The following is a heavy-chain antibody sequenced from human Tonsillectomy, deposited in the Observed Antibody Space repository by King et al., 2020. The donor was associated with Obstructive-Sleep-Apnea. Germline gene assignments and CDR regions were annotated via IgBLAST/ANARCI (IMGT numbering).Heavy chain of an antibody. D-gene: IGHD5-18*01. Sequence: VQLQESGPGLVKPSETLSLTCSVSGDSINSYYWSWIRQPPGKGLEWIGYISYMWSTNYNPSLKSRVTISVDTSKNQFSLKLSSVTAADTAVYYCARVFSFGYNYYYGMDVWGQGTTVTVSS. J-gene: IGHJ6*02. CDR3: ARVFSFGYNYYYGMDV. CDR1: GDSINSYY. V-gene: IGHV4-59*01. CDR2: ISYMWST.